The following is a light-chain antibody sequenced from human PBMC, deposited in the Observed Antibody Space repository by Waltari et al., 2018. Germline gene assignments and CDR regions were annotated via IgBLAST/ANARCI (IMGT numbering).Light chain of an antibody. J-gene: IGKJ4*01. CDR1: QSILYTTTNNND. Sequence: DIVMTQSPDSLAVSLGERATINCKSSQSILYTTTNNNDLAWYQQKAGQPPKLLIYWASNRQSGVPDRFSGRGSGTDFTLPISSLQAEDVAVYYCQQYYTTPLTFGGGTRVEI. CDR3: QQYYTTPLT. V-gene: IGKV4-1*01. CDR2: WAS.